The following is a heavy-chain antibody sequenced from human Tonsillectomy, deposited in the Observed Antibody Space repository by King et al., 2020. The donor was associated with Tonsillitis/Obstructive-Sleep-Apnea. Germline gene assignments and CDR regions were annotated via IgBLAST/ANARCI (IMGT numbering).Heavy chain of an antibody. CDR3: ARGAGDFWSGPINWFDP. D-gene: IGHD3-3*01. J-gene: IGHJ5*02. CDR2: INTNTGNP. Sequence: VQLVESGSELKKPGASVKVSCKASGYTFTSFPMNWVRQAPGQGLEWMGWINTNTGNPRYAQGFTGRFVFSLDNSISTTYLQISSLQAEDTAVYYCARGAGDFWSGPINWFDPWGQGTLVTVSS. CDR1: GYTFTSFP. V-gene: IGHV7-4-1*02.